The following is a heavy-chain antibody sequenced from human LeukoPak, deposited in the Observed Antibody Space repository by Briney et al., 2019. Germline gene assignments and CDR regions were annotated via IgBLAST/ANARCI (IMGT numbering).Heavy chain of an antibody. Sequence: SETLSLTCTVSGGSISSYYWSWIRQPPGKGLEWIGYIYYSGSTNYNPSLKSRVTISVDTSKNQFSLKLSSVTAADTAVYYCAKEEAAAGSWGQGTLVTVSS. V-gene: IGHV4-59*01. J-gene: IGHJ5*02. CDR3: AKEEAAAGS. D-gene: IGHD6-13*01. CDR1: GGSISSYY. CDR2: IYYSGST.